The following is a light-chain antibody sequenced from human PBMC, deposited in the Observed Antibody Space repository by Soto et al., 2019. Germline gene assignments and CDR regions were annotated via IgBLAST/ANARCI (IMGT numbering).Light chain of an antibody. J-gene: IGKJ1*01. CDR3: QQYNSYSGT. Sequence: GDRVTITCRASQSISSWLAWYQQKPGKAPKLLIYDASSLESGVPSRFSGSGSGTEFTLTISSLQPDDFATYYCQQYNSYSGTFGQGTKVDIK. CDR1: QSISSW. CDR2: DAS. V-gene: IGKV1-5*01.